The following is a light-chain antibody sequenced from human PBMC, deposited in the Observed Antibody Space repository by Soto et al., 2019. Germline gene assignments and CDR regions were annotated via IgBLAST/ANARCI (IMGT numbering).Light chain of an antibody. CDR2: AAS. CDR1: QGIRSG. Sequence: DIQMTQSPSSLSASVGDRVTITCRASQGIRSGLGWYQQKPGKAPKRLIDAASSLQSGVPSRFSGSASGTEFTLTISSLQPEDFATYYCQHYNSYSEAFGQGTKVDLK. V-gene: IGKV1-17*01. CDR3: QHYNSYSEA. J-gene: IGKJ1*01.